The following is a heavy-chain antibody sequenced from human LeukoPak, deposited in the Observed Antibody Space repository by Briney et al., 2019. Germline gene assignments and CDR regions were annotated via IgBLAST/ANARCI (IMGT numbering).Heavy chain of an antibody. D-gene: IGHD5-18*01. CDR1: GYTFTGYY. V-gene: IGHV1-2*02. Sequence: ASVRVSCKASGYTFTGYYMHWVRQAPGQGLERMGWTNPDSGVTNYPQKFQGRVTMTRDTSISTAYMELSSLRSDDTAVYYCAGGRGYTYGYIQHWGQGTLVTVSS. CDR3: AGGRGYTYGYIQH. J-gene: IGHJ1*01. CDR2: TNPDSGVT.